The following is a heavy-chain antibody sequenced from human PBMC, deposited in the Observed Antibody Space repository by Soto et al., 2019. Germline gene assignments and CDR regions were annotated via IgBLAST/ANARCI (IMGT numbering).Heavy chain of an antibody. V-gene: IGHV4-34*01. Sequence: QVQLPQWGAGLLKPSETLSLTCAVYGGSFSGYYWSWIRQPPGKGLEWIGEINHSGSTNYNPSLTSRVAISIDTSKNQFSLKLSSVTAADTAVYYCARGEGGFQYWGQGTLVTVSS. J-gene: IGHJ1*01. CDR3: ARGEGGFQY. CDR1: GGSFSGYY. CDR2: INHSGST.